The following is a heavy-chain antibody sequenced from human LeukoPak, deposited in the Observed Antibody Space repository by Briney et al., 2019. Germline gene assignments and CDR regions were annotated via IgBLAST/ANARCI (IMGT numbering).Heavy chain of an antibody. CDR2: ISWNSGSI. Sequence: GRSLRLSCAASGFTFEDYAMHSVRQAPGKSLEWVSGISWNSGSIGYADSVKGRFTISRDNAKNSLYLQMNSLRAEDTALYYCVRDLGGRSGYWGQGTLVTVSS. D-gene: IGHD1-26*01. CDR1: GFTFEDYA. J-gene: IGHJ4*02. CDR3: VRDLGGRSGY. V-gene: IGHV3-9*01.